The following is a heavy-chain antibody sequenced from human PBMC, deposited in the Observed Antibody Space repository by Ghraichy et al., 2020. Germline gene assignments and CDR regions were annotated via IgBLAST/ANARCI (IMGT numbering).Heavy chain of an antibody. CDR2: IDWDDDK. J-gene: IGHJ4*02. D-gene: IGHD5-18*01. V-gene: IGHV2-70*17. CDR1: VFSLATSGMC. CDR3: ARIAVEGGYNHGLAFDY. Sequence: SGPTLVQPTQTLTLTCTFSVFSLATSGMCVSWIRQPPGKALEWLARIDWDDDKFYSPSLKTRLSISKDTSNDQVVLTLTHMDPVDTATYYCARIAVEGGYNHGLAFDYWGQGTLVTXXS.